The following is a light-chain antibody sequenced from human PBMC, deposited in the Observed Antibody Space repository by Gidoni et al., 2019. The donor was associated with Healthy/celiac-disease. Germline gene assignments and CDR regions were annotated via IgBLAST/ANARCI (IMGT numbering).Light chain of an antibody. CDR1: QSILHSNGYNY. CDR2: LGS. J-gene: IGKJ2*01. CDR3: MQALQTPNT. Sequence: DIVMTQSPLSLTVTPGEPASISCRSSQSILHSNGYNYLDWYLQKPGQSPQLLIYLGSNRASGVPDRFSGSGSGTDFTLKISRVEAEDVGVYYCMQALQTPNTFGQGTKLGIK. V-gene: IGKV2-28*01.